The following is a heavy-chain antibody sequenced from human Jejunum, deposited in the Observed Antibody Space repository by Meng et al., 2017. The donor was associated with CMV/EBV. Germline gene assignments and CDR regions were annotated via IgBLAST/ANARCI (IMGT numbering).Heavy chain of an antibody. CDR2: ISSGSGYI. Sequence: MNWVRQAPGKGPEWVSSISSGSGYIYYADAVEGRFTIYRDNAKNSLYLQMNSLRAEDTAMYFCARDMCTTTSCYGRLNYYYYAMDVWGQGTTVTVSS. D-gene: IGHD2-2*01. CDR3: ARDMCTTTSCYGRLNYYYYAMDV. V-gene: IGHV3-21*06. J-gene: IGHJ6*02.